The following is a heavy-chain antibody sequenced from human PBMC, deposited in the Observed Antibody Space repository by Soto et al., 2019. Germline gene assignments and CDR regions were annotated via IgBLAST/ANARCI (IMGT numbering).Heavy chain of an antibody. V-gene: IGHV4-30-2*01. CDR1: GGSISSGGYS. Sequence: QLQLQESGSGLVKPSQTLSLTCAVSGGSISSGGYSWSWIRQPPGKGLEWIGYIYHSGSTYYNPSLKSRVTISVDRSKNQFSLKLSSVTAADTAVYYCARVRITMVRGVIKPQYYFDYWGQGTLVTVSS. CDR2: IYHSGST. D-gene: IGHD3-10*01. J-gene: IGHJ4*02. CDR3: ARVRITMVRGVIKPQYYFDY.